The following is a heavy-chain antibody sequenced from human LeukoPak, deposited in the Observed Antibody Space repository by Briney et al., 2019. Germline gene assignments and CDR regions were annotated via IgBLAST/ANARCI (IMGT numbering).Heavy chain of an antibody. CDR1: GFTFSSYW. V-gene: IGHV3-7*01. D-gene: IGHD3-16*01. CDR3: ARELRTFDS. Sequence: PGGSLRLSCAAPGFTFSSYWMTWVRQAPGKGLERVANIKHNGDELNYVDSVEDRFTISRDNAKNSLYLHMTGLRAEDTAVYYCARELRTFDSWGQGTLVTVSS. J-gene: IGHJ4*02. CDR2: IKHNGDEL.